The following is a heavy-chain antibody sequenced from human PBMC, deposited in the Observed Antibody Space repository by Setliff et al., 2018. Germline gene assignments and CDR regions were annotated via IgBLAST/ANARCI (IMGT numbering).Heavy chain of an antibody. J-gene: IGHJ5*02. Sequence: GASVKVSCKASGGTFSSYAISWVRQAPGQGLEWVGGIIPIFGTANYAQKFQGRVTITADESTSTAYMELSSLRSEDTAVYYCARDSPASTSGYHNWFDPWGQGTLVTVSS. V-gene: IGHV1-69*13. D-gene: IGHD3-22*01. CDR1: GGTFSSYA. CDR2: IIPIFGTA. CDR3: ARDSPASTSGYHNWFDP.